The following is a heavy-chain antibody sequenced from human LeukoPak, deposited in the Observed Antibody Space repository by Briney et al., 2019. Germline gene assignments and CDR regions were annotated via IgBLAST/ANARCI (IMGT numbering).Heavy chain of an antibody. V-gene: IGHV3-9*01. Sequence: GGSLRLSCAASGFSFDNYAMHWVRQAPGKGLEWVSGITWNGGSVGYADSVKGRFTISRDNAKNSLYLQMNSLRAEDTALYYCAKDKAYSSGWYVFDYWGQGTLVTVSS. J-gene: IGHJ4*02. D-gene: IGHD6-19*01. CDR1: GFSFDNYA. CDR2: ITWNGGSV. CDR3: AKDKAYSSGWYVFDY.